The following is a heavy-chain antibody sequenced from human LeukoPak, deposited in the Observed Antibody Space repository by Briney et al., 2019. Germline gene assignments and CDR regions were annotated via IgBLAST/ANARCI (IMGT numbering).Heavy chain of an antibody. CDR1: GGSTSSGDYY. CDR3: ARSSGSYYGLRAFDI. V-gene: IGHV4-30-4*08. CDR2: IYYSGST. J-gene: IGHJ3*02. D-gene: IGHD1-26*01. Sequence: PSETLSLTCTVSGGSTSSGDYYWSWIRQPPGKGLEWIGYIYYSGSTYYNPSLKSRVTISVDTSKNQFSLKLSSVTAADTAVYYCARSSGSYYGLRAFDIWGQGTMVTVSS.